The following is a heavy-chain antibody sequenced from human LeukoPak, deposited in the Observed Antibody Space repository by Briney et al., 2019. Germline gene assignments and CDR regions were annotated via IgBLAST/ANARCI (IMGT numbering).Heavy chain of an antibody. D-gene: IGHD3-10*01. Sequence: GGSLRLSCAASGFTFSSYWMSWVRQAPGKGLEWVANIKQDGSEKYYVDSVKGRFTISRDNAKNSLYLQMDSLKTEDTAVYYCTGNYYGSGSYADFDYWGQGTLVTVSS. V-gene: IGHV3-7*03. J-gene: IGHJ4*02. CDR1: GFTFSSYW. CDR2: IKQDGSEK. CDR3: TGNYYGSGSYADFDY.